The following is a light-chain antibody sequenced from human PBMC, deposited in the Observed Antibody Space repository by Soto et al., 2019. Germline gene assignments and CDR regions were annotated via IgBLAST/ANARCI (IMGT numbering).Light chain of an antibody. CDR1: QSVIRY. Sequence: EIVLTQSPATLSLSPGERATLSCRASQSVIRYLAWYQQRPGQAPRLVIYDASKRATGIPARFSGSGSGTEFTLTISSLQPDDFATYYCQHYNSYSEAFGQGTKVDIK. CDR3: QHYNSYSEA. V-gene: IGKV3-11*01. CDR2: DAS. J-gene: IGKJ1*01.